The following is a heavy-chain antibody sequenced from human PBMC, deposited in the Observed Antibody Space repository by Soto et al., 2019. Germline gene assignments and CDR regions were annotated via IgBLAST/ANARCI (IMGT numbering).Heavy chain of an antibody. CDR1: GGAIGSYY. D-gene: IGHD1-26*01. V-gene: IGHV4-59*01. CDR2: VFHSVFT. J-gene: IGHJ4*02. Sequence: QVQLQESVPGRVKPSEPLSITCTISGGAIGSYYWRWIRQPPGKGLAWIGYVFHSVFTGYNPSLKSRVTISVDASKNLFSLKLSSVTAADAAVYYCARDQNGSPYFDYWGQGPLVTVSS. CDR3: ARDQNGSPYFDY.